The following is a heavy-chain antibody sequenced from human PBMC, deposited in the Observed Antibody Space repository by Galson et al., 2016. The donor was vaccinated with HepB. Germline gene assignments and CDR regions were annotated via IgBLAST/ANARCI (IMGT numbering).Heavy chain of an antibody. CDR1: GFTFSPYR. D-gene: IGHD3-10*01. V-gene: IGHV3-21*01. CDR3: ARDFRFGSGSYGMDV. CDR2: ITIDTNYI. J-gene: IGHJ6*02. Sequence: SLRLSCAASGFTFSPYRMNWVRQAPGKGLEWVSSITIDTNYIYYGDSVKGRFTISRDNAKNSLYLQMNSLRAEDTAVYYCARDFRFGSGSYGMDVWGQGTTVTVSS.